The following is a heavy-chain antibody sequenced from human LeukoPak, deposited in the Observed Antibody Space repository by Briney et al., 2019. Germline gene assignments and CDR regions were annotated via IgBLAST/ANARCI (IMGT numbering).Heavy chain of an antibody. V-gene: IGHV3-21*01. J-gene: IGHJ4*02. CDR2: ISSSSSYI. CDR3: ARDLIAVAGQY. D-gene: IGHD6-19*01. CDR1: GFTFSSYS. Sequence: GGSLRLSCAASGFTFSSYSMNWVRQAPGKGLEWVSSISSSSSYIYYADSVKGRFTISRDNPKNSLYLQMNSLRAEDTAVYYCARDLIAVAGQYWGQGTLVTVSS.